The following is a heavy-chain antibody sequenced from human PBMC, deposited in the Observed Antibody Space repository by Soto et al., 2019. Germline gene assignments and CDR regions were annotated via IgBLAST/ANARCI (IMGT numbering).Heavy chain of an antibody. D-gene: IGHD6-13*01. V-gene: IGHV4-59*01. CDR2: IYYSGST. J-gene: IGHJ4*02. CDR1: GGSISSYY. CDR3: ARAKQQLVLNY. Sequence: SETLSLTCTVSGGSISSYYWSWIRQPPGKGLEWIGYIYYSGSTNYNPSLKSRVTISVDTSKNQFSLKLSSVTAADTAVYYCARAKQQLVLNYWGQGTLVTVS.